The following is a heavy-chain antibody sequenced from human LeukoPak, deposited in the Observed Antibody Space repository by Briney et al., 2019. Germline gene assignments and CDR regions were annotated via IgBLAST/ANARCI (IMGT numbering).Heavy chain of an antibody. D-gene: IGHD2-21*02. Sequence: GGSLRLSCAASGFTFTRYALSWVRQAPGKGLEWVSAISISGDGTYYADSVKGRFPISRDNSRNMLFLQMNSLTTEDTAVYYCAKDLLFPKFGSESWGQGTLDTVSS. V-gene: IGHV3-23*01. CDR2: ISISGDGT. J-gene: IGHJ5*02. CDR1: GFTFTRYA. CDR3: AKDLLFPKFGSES.